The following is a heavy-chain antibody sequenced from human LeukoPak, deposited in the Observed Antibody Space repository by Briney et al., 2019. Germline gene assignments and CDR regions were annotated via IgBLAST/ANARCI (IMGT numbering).Heavy chain of an antibody. J-gene: IGHJ4*02. CDR2: IYSDGST. CDR3: ARERGRGRDSPWFDY. V-gene: IGHV3-53*01. D-gene: IGHD1-26*01. CDR1: GFIVSGDF. Sequence: GGSLRLSCAAPGFIVSGDFMSWVRQAPGKGLEWVSVIYSDGSTYYADSVKGRFTVSRDNSKNTLDLQMTGLRAEDTAVYYCARERGRGRDSPWFDYWGQGTLVTVSS.